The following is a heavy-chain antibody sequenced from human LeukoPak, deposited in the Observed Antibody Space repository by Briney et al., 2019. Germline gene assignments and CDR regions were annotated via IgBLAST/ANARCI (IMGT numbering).Heavy chain of an antibody. CDR3: AKMGNYCSSTSCYASHDAFDI. V-gene: IGHV3-23*01. D-gene: IGHD2-2*01. Sequence: GGSLRLSCAASGFTFSSYAMSWVRQAPGKGLEWVSAISGSGGSTYYADSVKGRFTISRDNSKNTLYLQMNSLRAEDTAVYYCAKMGNYCSSTSCYASHDAFDIWGEGKMVTVSS. CDR2: ISGSGGST. CDR1: GFTFSSYA. J-gene: IGHJ3*02.